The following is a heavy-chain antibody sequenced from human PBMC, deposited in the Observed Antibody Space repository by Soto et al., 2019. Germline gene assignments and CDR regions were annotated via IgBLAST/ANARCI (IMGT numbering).Heavy chain of an antibody. J-gene: IGHJ3*01. Sequence: PGGSLRLSCAASGFTFSSYAMHWVRQAPGKGLEWVAVISYDGSNKYYADSVKGRFTISRDNAKNSLFLQLNSLRPEDTAVYYCARGDYYDNSGPFSDVFDVWGQGTMVTVSS. CDR3: ARGDYYDNSGPFSDVFDV. CDR1: GFTFSSYA. D-gene: IGHD3-22*01. V-gene: IGHV3-30-3*01. CDR2: ISYDGSNK.